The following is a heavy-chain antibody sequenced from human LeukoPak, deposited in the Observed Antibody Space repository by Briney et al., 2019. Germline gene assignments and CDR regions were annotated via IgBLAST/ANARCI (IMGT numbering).Heavy chain of an antibody. J-gene: IGHJ4*02. Sequence: SVKVSCKASGGTFSSYAISWVRRAPGQGLEWMGRIIPILGIANYAQKFQGRVTITADKSTSTAYMELSSLRSEDTAVYYCARAYYYGSGSYYFDYWGQGTLVTVSS. D-gene: IGHD3-10*01. CDR3: ARAYYYGSGSYYFDY. CDR1: GGTFSSYA. V-gene: IGHV1-69*04. CDR2: IIPILGIA.